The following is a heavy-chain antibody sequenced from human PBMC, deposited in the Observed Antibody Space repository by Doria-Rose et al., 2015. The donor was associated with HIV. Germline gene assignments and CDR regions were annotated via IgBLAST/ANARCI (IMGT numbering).Heavy chain of an antibody. V-gene: IGHV4-39*01. CDR3: AKQAVNWFDP. J-gene: IGHJ5*02. CDR1: GGSVASGTPY. Sequence: QVQLQESGPGLVKPSETLSLTCTVSGGSVASGTPYWDWIRQTPGKGLEWIGTIYYSGITYYNPSLSGRVTISLHTSKNQYSLKLISMTVADTGVYYCAKQAVNWFDPWGQGTLVTVSS. CDR2: IYYSGIT. D-gene: IGHD6-25*01.